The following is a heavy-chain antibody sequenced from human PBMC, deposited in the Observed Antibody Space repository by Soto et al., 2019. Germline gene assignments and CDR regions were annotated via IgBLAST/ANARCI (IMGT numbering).Heavy chain of an antibody. CDR1: RFTFGDYA. V-gene: IGHV3-33*01. Sequence: SLRLSCKASRFTFGDYAMHWVRRAPGKGLEWVASIFNDGRKTNYAESMKGRFTISRDNSKNTLFLQMNSLTDADTAVYFCARGASGPQTYFLSGMDVWGQGTTVTVSS. D-gene: IGHD3-10*01. CDR3: ARGASGPQTYFLSGMDV. CDR2: IFNDGRKT. J-gene: IGHJ6*02.